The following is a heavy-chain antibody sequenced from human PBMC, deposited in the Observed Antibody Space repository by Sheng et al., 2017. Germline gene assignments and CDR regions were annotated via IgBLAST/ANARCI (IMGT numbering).Heavy chain of an antibody. J-gene: IGHJ5*02. CDR2: MVVILNSS. D-gene: IGHD5-18*01. V-gene: IGHV1-69*13. CDR1: GGTFSSFV. CDR3: ARDLGYIYGYHYYDP. Sequence: QVQLVQSGAEVKKPGSSVKVSCKSSGGTFSSFVIGWVRQAPGQRLEWLGRMVVILNSSKYAQKFRGRVTFTADEATNTAYMELSSLRYDDTGIYYCARDLGYIYGYHYYDPWGQGTLVTVTS.